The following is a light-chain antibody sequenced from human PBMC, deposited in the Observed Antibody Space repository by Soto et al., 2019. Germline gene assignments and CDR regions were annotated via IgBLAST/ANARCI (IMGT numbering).Light chain of an antibody. Sequence: DIPMTQSPSTLSAFVGDRVTITCRASQSIGRWLAWYHQKPGKAPKLLIYDASSLESGVPSRFSGSGSGTEFTLTISSLQPDDFATYYCQQYNTYSPERTFGQGTKVEIK. V-gene: IGKV1-5*01. CDR1: QSIGRW. J-gene: IGKJ1*01. CDR2: DAS. CDR3: QQYNTYSPERT.